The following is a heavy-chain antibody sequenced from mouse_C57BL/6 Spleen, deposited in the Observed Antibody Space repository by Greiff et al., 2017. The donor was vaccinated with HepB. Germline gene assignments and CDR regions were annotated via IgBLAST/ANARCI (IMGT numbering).Heavy chain of an antibody. V-gene: IGHV10-1*01. Sequence: VQLKESGGGLVQPKGSLKLSCAASGFSFNTYAMNWVRQAPGKGLEWVARIRSKSNNYATYYADSVKDRFTISRDDSESMLYLQMNNLKTEDTAMYYCVRLEGWLDYAMDYWGQGTSVTVSS. CDR1: GFSFNTYA. J-gene: IGHJ4*01. D-gene: IGHD2-3*01. CDR2: IRSKSNNYAT. CDR3: VRLEGWLDYAMDY.